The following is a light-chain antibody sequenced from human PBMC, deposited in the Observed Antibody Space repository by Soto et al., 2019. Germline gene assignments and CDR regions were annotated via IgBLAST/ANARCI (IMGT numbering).Light chain of an antibody. J-gene: IGLJ2*01. Sequence: QSALTQPASVSGSPGQSITISCTATSSDVGSYYLVSWYQQHPGKAPKLMIYEASKRPSGVSNRFSASKSGNTASLTISGLQAEDEADYYCCSCAGSNTYVVFGGGTKLTVL. CDR2: EAS. CDR1: SSDVGSYYL. CDR3: CSCAGSNTYVV. V-gene: IGLV2-23*01.